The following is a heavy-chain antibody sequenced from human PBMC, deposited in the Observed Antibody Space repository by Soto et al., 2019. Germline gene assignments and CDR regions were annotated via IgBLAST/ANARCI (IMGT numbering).Heavy chain of an antibody. J-gene: IGHJ4*02. CDR1: GFSFRSYW. Sequence: VGSLRLSCEGSGFSFRSYWMHWVRQAPGKGLVWVARISFDGNISNYADSVKGRSTITRDNARNTVYLQMNSLRAEDTAVYFCVSEPWGFSGTWYDYWGQGTLVTVSS. CDR3: VSEPWGFSGTWYDY. V-gene: IGHV3-74*01. CDR2: ISFDGNIS. D-gene: IGHD6-13*01.